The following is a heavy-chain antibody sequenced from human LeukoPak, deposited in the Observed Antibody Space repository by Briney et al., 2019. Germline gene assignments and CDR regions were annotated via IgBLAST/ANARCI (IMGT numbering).Heavy chain of an antibody. CDR2: IYSGGST. J-gene: IGHJ4*02. Sequence: PGGSLRLSCAASGFTVSSNYMSWVRQAPGKGLEGGAIIYSGGSTFYADSVKGLFTISRDNAKNSLSLQMNSLRAEYTAVYYCARDQRLYGSGSYQDYWGQGTLVTVSS. V-gene: IGHV3-53*01. CDR3: ARDQRLYGSGSYQDY. D-gene: IGHD3-10*01. CDR1: GFTVSSNY.